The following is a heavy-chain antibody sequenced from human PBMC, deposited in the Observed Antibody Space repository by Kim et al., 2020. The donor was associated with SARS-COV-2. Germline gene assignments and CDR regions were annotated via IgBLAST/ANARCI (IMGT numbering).Heavy chain of an antibody. V-gene: IGHV4-59*01. Sequence: SETLSLTCTVSGGSISSYYWSWIRQPPGKGLEWIGYIYYSGSTNYNPSLKSRVTISVDTSKNQFSLKLSSVTAADTAVYYCARQHQSVGFYYYYGMDVWGQGNTDTVSS. J-gene: IGHJ6*02. CDR2: IYYSGST. CDR1: GGSISSYY. CDR3: ARQHQSVGFYYYYGMDV. D-gene: IGHD1-26*01.